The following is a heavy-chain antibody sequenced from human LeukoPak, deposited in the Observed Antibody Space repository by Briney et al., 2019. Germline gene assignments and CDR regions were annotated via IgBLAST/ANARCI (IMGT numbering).Heavy chain of an antibody. J-gene: IGHJ6*03. Sequence: GSLRLSCAASGFTFSSYAMSWVRQAPGKGLEWIGSIYYSGSTYYNPSLKSRVTMSVDTSKNQFSLKLSSVTAADTAVYYCAREMATLTYYYYMDVWGKGTTVTISS. V-gene: IGHV4-39*07. CDR2: IYYSGST. CDR1: GFTFSSYA. CDR3: AREMATLTYYYYMDV. D-gene: IGHD5-24*01.